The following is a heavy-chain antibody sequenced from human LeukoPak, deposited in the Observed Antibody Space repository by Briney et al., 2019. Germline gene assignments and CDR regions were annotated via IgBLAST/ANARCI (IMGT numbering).Heavy chain of an antibody. V-gene: IGHV4-61*02. CDR3: ARGEVTSCYDY. Sequence: SQTLSLTCTVSGGSISSGSYYWSWIRQPAGKGLEWIGRIYTSGSTNYNPSLKSRVTISVDTSKNQFSLKLSSVTAADTAVYYCARGEVTSCYDYWGQGTLVTVSS. CDR1: GGSISSGSYY. D-gene: IGHD2-2*01. CDR2: IYTSGST. J-gene: IGHJ4*02.